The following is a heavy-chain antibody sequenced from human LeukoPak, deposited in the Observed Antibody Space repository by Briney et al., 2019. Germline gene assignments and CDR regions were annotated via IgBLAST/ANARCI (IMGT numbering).Heavy chain of an antibody. V-gene: IGHV3-7*03. J-gene: IGHJ4*02. CDR1: GFTFSSYW. CDR3: ARDTRYCSGGGCYPPYYFDY. D-gene: IGHD2-15*01. Sequence: GGSLRLSCAASGFTFSSYWMSWVRQAPGKGLEWVANIKQDGSEKYYVDSVKGRFTISRDNAKNSLYLQMNSLRAEDTAVYYCARDTRYCSGGGCYPPYYFDYWGQGTLVTVSS. CDR2: IKQDGSEK.